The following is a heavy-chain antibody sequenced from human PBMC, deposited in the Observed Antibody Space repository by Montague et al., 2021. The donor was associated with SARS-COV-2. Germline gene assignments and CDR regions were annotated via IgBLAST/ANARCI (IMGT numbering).Heavy chain of an antibody. V-gene: IGHV4-59*01. CDR2: SGST. Sequence: SGSTNYNPSLKSRVTISVDTSKNQFSLKLSSVTASDTSVDYCARAPVAHITIFGVVTSFDYWVKGTLDIVYS. CDR3: ARAPVAHITIFGVVTSFDY. D-gene: IGHD3-3*01. J-gene: IGHJ4*02.